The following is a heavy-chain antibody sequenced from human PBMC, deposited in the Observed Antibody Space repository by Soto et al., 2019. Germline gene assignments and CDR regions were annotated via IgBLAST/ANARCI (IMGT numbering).Heavy chain of an antibody. V-gene: IGHV3-11*05. Sequence: PGGSLRLACAASGFTFSDYYMSWIRQAPGKGLEWVSYIGRSNTYTNYADSVKGRFTISRDNAKNSLYLQMNSLRTEDTAMYYCARDADVLTGSDAFDIWGQGTMVTVSS. CDR3: ARDADVLTGSDAFDI. CDR2: IGRSNTYT. CDR1: GFTFSDYY. J-gene: IGHJ3*02. D-gene: IGHD3-9*01.